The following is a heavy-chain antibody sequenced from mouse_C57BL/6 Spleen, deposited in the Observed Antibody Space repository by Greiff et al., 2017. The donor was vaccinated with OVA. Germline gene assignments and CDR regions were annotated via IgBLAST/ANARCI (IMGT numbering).Heavy chain of an antibody. CDR2: IYPGSGST. CDR3: ARSTVVARYFDY. CDR1: GYTFTSYW. J-gene: IGHJ2*01. D-gene: IGHD1-1*01. V-gene: IGHV1-55*01. Sequence: QVQLQQPGAELVKPGASVTMSCKASGYTFTSYWITWVKQRPGQGLEWIGDIYPGSGSTNYNEKFKSKATLTVDTSSSTAYMQLSSLTSEDSAVYYCARSTVVARYFDYWGQGTTLTVSS.